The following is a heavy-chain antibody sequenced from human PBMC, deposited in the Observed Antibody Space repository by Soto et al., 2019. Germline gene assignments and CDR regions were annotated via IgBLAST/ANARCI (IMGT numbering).Heavy chain of an antibody. Sequence: GGSRRLSCAASGFTFSSYAMHWVRQAPGKGLEWVAVISYDGSNKYYADSVKGRFTISRDNSKNTLYLQMNSMRAEDTAVYYCARDPCSGGSCYPSAFDYWGQGTLVTVSS. D-gene: IGHD2-15*01. J-gene: IGHJ4*02. CDR1: GFTFSSYA. V-gene: IGHV3-30-3*01. CDR3: ARDPCSGGSCYPSAFDY. CDR2: ISYDGSNK.